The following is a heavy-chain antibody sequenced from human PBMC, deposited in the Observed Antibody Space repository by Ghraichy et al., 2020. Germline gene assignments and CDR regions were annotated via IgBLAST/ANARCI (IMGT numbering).Heavy chain of an antibody. CDR3: AKPHSQNPPHTVRVYFDY. Sequence: GGSLRLSCAASGFTFSSYAMTWVRQAPGKGLEWVSSISYSGGSAYYADSVKGRFTISRDNSKNTMYLQMNSLKAEDTAVYYCAKPHSQNPPHTVRVYFDYWGQGTLVTVSS. J-gene: IGHJ4*02. CDR1: GFTFSSYA. CDR2: ISYSGGSA. D-gene: IGHD4-11*01. V-gene: IGHV3-23*01.